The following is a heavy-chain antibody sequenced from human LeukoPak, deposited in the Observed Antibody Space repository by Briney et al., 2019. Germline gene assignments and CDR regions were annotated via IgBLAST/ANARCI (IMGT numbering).Heavy chain of an antibody. Sequence: GGSLRLSCAASGFTFSSESMNWVRQAPGKGLEWVSSISSSSDYIYYADSVKGRFTISRDNAKNSLSLQMNSLRAEDTAVYYCARAAGYGDYGCFDYWGQGTLVTVSS. J-gene: IGHJ4*02. CDR3: ARAAGYGDYGCFDY. V-gene: IGHV3-21*01. CDR2: ISSSSDYI. CDR1: GFTFSSES. D-gene: IGHD4-17*01.